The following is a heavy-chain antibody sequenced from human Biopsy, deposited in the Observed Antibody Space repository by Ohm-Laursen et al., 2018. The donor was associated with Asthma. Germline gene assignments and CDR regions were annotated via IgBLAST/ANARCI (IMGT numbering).Heavy chain of an antibody. CDR3: ARKAGSCISRTCYSLDF. D-gene: IGHD2-2*01. CDR1: GGTFSTYV. V-gene: IGHV1-69*13. CDR2: INSVFGTT. Sequence: VASVKVSCKSLGGTFSTYVIGWVRQAPGQGLEWMGGINSVFGTTTYPQKFQDRVTITADDSTSTVYVELSSLRSEDTAVYYCARKAGSCISRTCYSLDFWGQGTLVTVSS. J-gene: IGHJ4*02.